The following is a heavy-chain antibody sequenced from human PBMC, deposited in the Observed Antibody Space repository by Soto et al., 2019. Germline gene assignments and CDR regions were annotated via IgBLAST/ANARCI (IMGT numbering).Heavy chain of an antibody. D-gene: IGHD6-13*01. J-gene: IGHJ5*02. Sequence: QLQLQESGPGLVKPSETLSLTCTVSGGSISSSSFHWGWIRQPPGKGLVWIGSIYYSGSTYYSPSLKRRVTISVDTSKNQFSLKLSSVTAADTAVYYCARRERAAGTDWWFDPWGQGTLVTVSS. CDR2: IYYSGST. CDR3: ARRERAAGTDWWFDP. V-gene: IGHV4-39*01. CDR1: GGSISSSSFH.